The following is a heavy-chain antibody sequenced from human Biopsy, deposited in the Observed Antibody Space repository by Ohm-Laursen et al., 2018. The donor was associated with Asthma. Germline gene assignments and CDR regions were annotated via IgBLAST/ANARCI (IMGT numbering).Heavy chain of an antibody. Sequence: ASVKVSCKVSGYSLTDLSMHWIRQAPGQGLEWMGGHDHEEGGTVNARRFQGRVTMTEDTSTDTAYMELSSLGSDDTAVYYCASDFPKDYVRYNFQFWGQGTLVTVSS. CDR2: HDHEEGGT. V-gene: IGHV1-24*01. CDR3: ASDFPKDYVRYNFQF. J-gene: IGHJ4*02. D-gene: IGHD4-17*01. CDR1: GYSLTDLS.